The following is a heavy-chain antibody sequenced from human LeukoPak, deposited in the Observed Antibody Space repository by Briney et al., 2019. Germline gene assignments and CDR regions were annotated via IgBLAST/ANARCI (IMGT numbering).Heavy chain of an antibody. J-gene: IGHJ6*02. CDR3: ARDYTATGAMDV. V-gene: IGHV3-7*01. CDR2: IKQDGTVQ. Sequence: GGSLRLSCAAPGFALSAYWMNWVRQAPGKGLQWLANIKQDGTVQHYVDSVKGRFTISRDNAKNSLFLQMNSLRAEDTALYYCARDYTATGAMDVWGQGTTVTVSS. D-gene: IGHD2-21*02. CDR1: GFALSAYW.